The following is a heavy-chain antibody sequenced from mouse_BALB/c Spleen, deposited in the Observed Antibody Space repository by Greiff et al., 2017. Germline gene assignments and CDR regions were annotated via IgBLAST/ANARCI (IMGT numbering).Heavy chain of an antibody. CDR3: SRSGDYDEDYAMDY. CDR2: ILPGSGST. CDR1: GFSFSSYG. Sequence: VQLQQSGAELMKPGPTVKISCTVSGFSFSSYGLEWVNQRPGHGLEWIGEILPGSGSTNYNEKFTGKATCTADTSSNTAYMQLSSLTSEDAAVYYSSRSGDYDEDYAMDYWGQGTSVTVSS. D-gene: IGHD2-4*01. J-gene: IGHJ4*01. V-gene: IGHV1-9*01.